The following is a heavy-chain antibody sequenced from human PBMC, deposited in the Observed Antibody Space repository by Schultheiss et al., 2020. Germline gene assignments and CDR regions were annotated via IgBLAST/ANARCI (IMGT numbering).Heavy chain of an antibody. V-gene: IGHV3-7*03. CDR3: AKAATYASGTYVDY. CDR2: IKQDGSEK. Sequence: GGSLRLSCAASGFTFSSYWMSWVRQAPGKGLEWVANIKQDGSEKYYVDSVKGRFTISRDNAKNSLYLQMNSLRAEDTALYYCAKAATYASGTYVDYWGQGTLVTGYS. J-gene: IGHJ4*02. CDR1: GFTFSSYW. D-gene: IGHD3-10*01.